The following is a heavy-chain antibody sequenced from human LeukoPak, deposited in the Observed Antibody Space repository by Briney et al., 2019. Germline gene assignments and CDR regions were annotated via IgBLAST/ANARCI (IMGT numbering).Heavy chain of an antibody. CDR1: GGSINSHY. V-gene: IGHV4-59*11. D-gene: IGHD2-15*01. CDR2: TYNSGSI. J-gene: IGHJ3*02. Sequence: SETLSLTCTVSGGSINSHYCNWIRQSPGKGLEWIGYTYNSGSINYNPSLKSRVTISVDTSKNQFSLKLSSVTAADTAIYYCATKVRGGFDIWGQGTMVTVSS. CDR3: ATKVRGGFDI.